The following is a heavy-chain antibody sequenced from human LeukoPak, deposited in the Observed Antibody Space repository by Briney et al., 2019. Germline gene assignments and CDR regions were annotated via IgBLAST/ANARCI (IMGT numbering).Heavy chain of an antibody. D-gene: IGHD5-24*01. V-gene: IGHV4-59*08. CDR3: ARQGDGYNLWFDY. J-gene: IGHJ4*02. Sequence: SGTLSLTCTVSGGSISSYYWSWIRQPPGKGLEWIGYIYYSGSTNYNPSLKSRVTISVDTSKNQFSLKLSSVTAADTAVYYCARQGDGYNLWFDYWGQGTLVTVSS. CDR2: IYYSGST. CDR1: GGSISSYY.